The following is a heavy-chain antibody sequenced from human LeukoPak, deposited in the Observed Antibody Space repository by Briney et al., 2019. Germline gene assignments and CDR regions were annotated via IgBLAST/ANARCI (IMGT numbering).Heavy chain of an antibody. CDR3: ARDPPGNYYYYYMDV. J-gene: IGHJ6*03. CDR1: GLTFSSYS. V-gene: IGHV3-21*01. Sequence: GGSLRLSCAASGLTFSSYSMNWVRQAPGKGLEWVSSISSSSSYIYYADSVKGRFTISRDNAKNSLYLQMNSLRAEDTAVYYCARDPPGNYYYYYMDVWGKGTTVTVSS. D-gene: IGHD6-13*01. CDR2: ISSSSSYI.